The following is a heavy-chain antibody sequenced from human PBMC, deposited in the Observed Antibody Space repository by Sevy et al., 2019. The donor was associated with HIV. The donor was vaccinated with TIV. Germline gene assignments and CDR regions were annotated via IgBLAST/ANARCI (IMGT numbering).Heavy chain of an antibody. V-gene: IGHV3-30-3*01. CDR1: GFTFSSYA. CDR2: ISYDGSNK. J-gene: IGHJ5*02. CDR3: AGRGLSDNWFDP. Sequence: GGSLRLSCAASGFTFSSYAMHWVRQAPGKGLGWVAVISYDGSNKYYADSVKGRFTISRDNSKNTLYLQMNSLRAEDTAVYYCAGRGLSDNWFDPWGQGTLVTVSS. D-gene: IGHD1-26*01.